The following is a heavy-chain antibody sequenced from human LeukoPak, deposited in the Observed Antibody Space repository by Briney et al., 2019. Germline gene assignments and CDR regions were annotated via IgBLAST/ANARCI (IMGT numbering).Heavy chain of an antibody. CDR3: ALGRGMAAKMGPFDY. CDR2: IIPILGIA. D-gene: IGHD5-24*01. Sequence: SVKVSCKASGGAFSSYTISWVRQAPGQGLDWMGRIIPILGIANYAQKFQGRVTITADKYTSTAYMELSSLRSEDTAVYYCALGRGMAAKMGPFDYWGQGTLVTVSS. V-gene: IGHV1-69*02. J-gene: IGHJ4*02. CDR1: GGAFSSYT.